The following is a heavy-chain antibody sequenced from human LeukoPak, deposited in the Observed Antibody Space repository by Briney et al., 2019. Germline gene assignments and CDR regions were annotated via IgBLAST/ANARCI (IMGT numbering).Heavy chain of an antibody. D-gene: IGHD3-10*01. CDR3: ARSAAETWFGDEYFDY. CDR1: GYSISSGYF. V-gene: IGHV4-38-2*02. CDR2: IYHSGST. J-gene: IGHJ4*02. Sequence: PSETLSLTCTVSGYSISSGYFWGWIRQPPGKGLEWIGSIYHSGSTYYNPSLKSRVTISVDTSKNQFSLKLSSVTAADTAVYYCARSAAETWFGDEYFDYWGQGTLVTVSS.